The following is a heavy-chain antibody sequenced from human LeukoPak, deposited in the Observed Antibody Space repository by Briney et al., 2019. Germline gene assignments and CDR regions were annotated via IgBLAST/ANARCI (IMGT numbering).Heavy chain of an antibody. D-gene: IGHD5-24*01. V-gene: IGHV4-4*09. CDR1: GTFVRGFY. CDR3: AGRWRGTLDY. Sequence: PSETLSLTCTVSGTFVRGFYWTWIRPPAGRGRGWIGFIYSTGTTSYNSSLQSRVTISVDTSKNQFSLKLKSVIAADTAIYYCAGRWRGTLDYWGRGTLVAVSS. CDR2: IYSTGTT. J-gene: IGHJ4*02.